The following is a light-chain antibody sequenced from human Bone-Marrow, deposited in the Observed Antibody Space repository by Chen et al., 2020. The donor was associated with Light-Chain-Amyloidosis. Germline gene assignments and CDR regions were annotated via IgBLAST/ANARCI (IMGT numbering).Light chain of an antibody. J-gene: IGLJ1*01. Sequence: QSALTQPASVSGSPGQSITLSCTGTSSDIGDYMYVSWYQHHPGQAPKLIIFDVTKRPSGVSDRFSGSKAGNTASLTISGLQAEDEADYYCTSYRVMNSIVFGTGTKISVL. CDR3: TSYRVMNSIV. V-gene: IGLV2-14*03. CDR1: SSDIGDYMY. CDR2: DVT.